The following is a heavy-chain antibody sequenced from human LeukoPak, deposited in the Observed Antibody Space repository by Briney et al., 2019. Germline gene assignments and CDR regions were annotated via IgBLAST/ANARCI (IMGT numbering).Heavy chain of an antibody. CDR3: ARAYSGYDFDY. Sequence: SETMSLTCTVSGGSISSGDYYWSWIRQPPGKGLEWIGYIYYSGSTYYNPSLKSRVTISVDTSKNQFSLKLSSVTAAHTAVYDCARAYSGYDFDYWSQGTLVTVSS. CDR1: GGSISSGDYY. J-gene: IGHJ4*02. CDR2: IYYSGST. D-gene: IGHD5-12*01. V-gene: IGHV4-30-4*08.